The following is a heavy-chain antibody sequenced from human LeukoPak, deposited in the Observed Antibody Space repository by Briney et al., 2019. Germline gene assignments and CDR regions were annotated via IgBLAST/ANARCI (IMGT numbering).Heavy chain of an antibody. V-gene: IGHV3-74*01. Sequence: PGGSLRLSCAASGFTFSDYWMDWVRQAPGKGLVWVSRIKSDGSRITYADSVRGRFTTSRDNAKNTLYLQMNSLRAEDTAVYYCAFLPPGHWGQGTLVTVSS. D-gene: IGHD3-3*01. J-gene: IGHJ1*01. CDR1: GFTFSDYW. CDR2: IKSDGSRI. CDR3: AFLPPGH.